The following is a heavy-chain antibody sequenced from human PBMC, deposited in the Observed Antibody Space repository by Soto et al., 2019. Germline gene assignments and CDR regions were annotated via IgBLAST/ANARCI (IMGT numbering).Heavy chain of an antibody. CDR3: ARSIAVAGTPEFDY. CDR2: ISYDAGNNK. Sequence: QVQLVESGGGVVQPGRSLRLSCAASGFTFSSFTMHWVRQAPGKGLEWVALISYDAGNNKYYADAVKGRFPISRDNSRNTLYLQLNSLRAEDTAVYYCARSIAVAGTPEFDYWGPGTLVTASS. D-gene: IGHD6-19*01. V-gene: IGHV3-30-3*01. CDR1: GFTFSSFT. J-gene: IGHJ4*01.